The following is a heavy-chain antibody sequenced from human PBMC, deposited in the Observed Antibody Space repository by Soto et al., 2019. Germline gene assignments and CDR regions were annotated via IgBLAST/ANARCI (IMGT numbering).Heavy chain of an antibody. Sequence: EVQLLESGGGLVQPGGPLRLSCPASGFTFSSYAMSGVRQAPGKGLEWVSAISGRGGSTYYPASVKGRFTISRANSKNTLYLRMNSLSVEDTAVYYFANRGVPRTKWFDPWGQGTLVTVSS. CDR3: ANRGVPRTKWFDP. CDR1: GFTFSSYA. J-gene: IGHJ5*02. CDR2: ISGRGGST. V-gene: IGHV3-23*01.